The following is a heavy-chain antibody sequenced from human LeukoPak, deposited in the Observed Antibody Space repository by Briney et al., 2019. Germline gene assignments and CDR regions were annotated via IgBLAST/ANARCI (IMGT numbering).Heavy chain of an antibody. J-gene: IGHJ5*02. CDR2: ISSSSSYI. CDR1: GFTFSSYS. V-gene: IGHV3-21*01. Sequence: KPGGSLRLSCAASGFTFSSYSMNWVRQAPGKGLEWVSSISSSSSYIYYADSVKGRFTISRDNAKNSLYLQMNSLRAEDTAVYYCAREGREQWPAPNWLDPWGQGTLVTVSS. CDR3: AREGREQWPAPNWLDP. D-gene: IGHD6-19*01.